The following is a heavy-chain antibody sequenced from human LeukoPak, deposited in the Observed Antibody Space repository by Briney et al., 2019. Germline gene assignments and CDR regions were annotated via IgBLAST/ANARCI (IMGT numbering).Heavy chain of an antibody. CDR3: ATALYDWNDVNY. Sequence: GGSLRLSCAASGFTFSNYWMTWVRQAPGQGLEWVANIKGDGSKIHYVDSVKGRFTTSRDHAKNSVYLQMNSLRAEDTAVYYCATALYDWNDVNYWGQGTLVTVSS. V-gene: IGHV3-7*01. D-gene: IGHD1-1*01. CDR2: IKGDGSKI. J-gene: IGHJ4*02. CDR1: GFTFSNYW.